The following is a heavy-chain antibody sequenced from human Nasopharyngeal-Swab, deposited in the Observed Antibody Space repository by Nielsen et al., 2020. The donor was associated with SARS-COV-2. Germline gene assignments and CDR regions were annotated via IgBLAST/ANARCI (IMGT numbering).Heavy chain of an antibody. Sequence: ASVKVSCKASGYTFTSYYMHWVRQAPGQGLEWMGIINPSGGSTSYAQKFQGRVTMTTDTSTSTAYMELRSLRSDDTAVYYCARDHFLVVAAHPHQYYYGMDVWGQGTTVTVSS. CDR1: GYTFTSYY. CDR3: ARDHFLVVAAHPHQYYYGMDV. V-gene: IGHV1-46*01. D-gene: IGHD2-15*01. CDR2: INPSGGST. J-gene: IGHJ6*02.